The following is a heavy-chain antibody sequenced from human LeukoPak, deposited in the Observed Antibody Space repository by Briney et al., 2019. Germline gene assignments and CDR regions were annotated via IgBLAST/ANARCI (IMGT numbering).Heavy chain of an antibody. V-gene: IGHV3-20*04. Sequence: GGSLRLSCAASGFTFDDYGMSWVRQAPGKGLEWVSGINWNGGSTGYADSVKGRFTISKDNAKNSLYLQMNSLRAEDTALYYCAANEDYYDSSGYYYLNAFDIWGQGTMVTVSS. D-gene: IGHD3-22*01. J-gene: IGHJ3*02. CDR1: GFTFDDYG. CDR2: INWNGGST. CDR3: AANEDYYDSSGYYYLNAFDI.